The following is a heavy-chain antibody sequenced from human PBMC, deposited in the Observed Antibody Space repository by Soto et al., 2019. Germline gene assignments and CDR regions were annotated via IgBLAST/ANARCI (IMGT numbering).Heavy chain of an antibody. CDR3: AKSFAVVTFDV. D-gene: IGHD3-3*01. CDR1: GGSLTSYY. J-gene: IGHJ4*02. Sequence: SETLSLTCSVSGGSLTSYYWSWIRQPPGKGLEWIGYTDSSGSTSYNPSLKSRVTIIVDTSKNQFSLRLSSVTAADTAIFYCAKSFAVVTFDVWGLGTLVTVSS. CDR2: TDSSGST. V-gene: IGHV4-59*01.